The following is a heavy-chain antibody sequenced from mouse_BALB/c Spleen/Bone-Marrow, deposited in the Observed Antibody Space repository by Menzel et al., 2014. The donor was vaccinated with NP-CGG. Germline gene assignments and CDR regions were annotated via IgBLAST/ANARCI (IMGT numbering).Heavy chain of an antibody. CDR3: ARGQAY. Sequence: QVQLQQPGAELARPWASVKMSCKASGYTFTSYTMHWVKQRPGQGLEWIGYINPSSGYTNYNQKFKDKATLTADKSSSAAYMQLSRLTSEVSAIYYCARGQAYWSQGTLVTVSA. D-gene: IGHD6-1*01. J-gene: IGHJ3*01. CDR1: GYTFTSYT. V-gene: IGHV1-4*01. CDR2: INPSSGYT.